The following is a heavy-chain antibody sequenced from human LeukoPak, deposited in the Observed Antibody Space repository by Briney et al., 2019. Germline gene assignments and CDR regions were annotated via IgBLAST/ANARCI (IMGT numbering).Heavy chain of an antibody. J-gene: IGHJ4*02. Sequence: ASVKVSCKASGYTFTSYGISWVRQAPGQGLEWMGWISAYNGNTNYAQKLQGRVTMTMDTSTSTVYMELSSLRSEDTAVYYCAAIAAAAPFAYWGQGTLVTVSS. D-gene: IGHD6-13*01. CDR3: AAIAAAAPFAY. V-gene: IGHV1-18*01. CDR2: ISAYNGNT. CDR1: GYTFTSYG.